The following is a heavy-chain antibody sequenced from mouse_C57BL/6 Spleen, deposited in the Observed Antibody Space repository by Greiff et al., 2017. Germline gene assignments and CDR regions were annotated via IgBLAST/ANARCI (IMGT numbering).Heavy chain of an antibody. CDR3: ARGQRGDYFDY. CDR1: GYAFTNYL. Sequence: VQLQQSGAELVRPGTSVKVSCKASGYAFTNYLIEWVKQRPGQGLEWIGVINPGSGGTNYNEKFKGKATMTADKSSSTAYMQLSSLTSEDSAVYFCARGQRGDYFDYWGQGTTLTVSS. CDR2: INPGSGGT. V-gene: IGHV1-54*01. D-gene: IGHD6-1*01. J-gene: IGHJ2*01.